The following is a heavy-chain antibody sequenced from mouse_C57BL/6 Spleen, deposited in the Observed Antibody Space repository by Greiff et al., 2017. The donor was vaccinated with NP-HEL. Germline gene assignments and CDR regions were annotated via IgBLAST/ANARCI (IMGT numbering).Heavy chain of an antibody. CDR3: ARSDYGSSWYYFDY. J-gene: IGHJ2*01. CDR1: GYTFTSYW. V-gene: IGHV1-52*01. D-gene: IGHD1-1*01. CDR2: IDPSDSET. Sequence: QVQLQQPGAELVRPGSSVKLSCKASGYTFTSYWMHWVKQRPIQGLEWIGNIDPSDSETHYNQKFKDKATLTVDKSSSTAYMQLSSLTSEDSAVYYCARSDYGSSWYYFDYWGQGTTLTVSS.